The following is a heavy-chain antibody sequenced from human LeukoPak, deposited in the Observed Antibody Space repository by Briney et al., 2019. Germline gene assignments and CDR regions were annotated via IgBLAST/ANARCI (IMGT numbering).Heavy chain of an antibody. V-gene: IGHV4-59*08. CDR1: GGSISSYY. D-gene: IGHD6-13*01. Sequence: SETLSLTCTVSGGSISSYYWSWIRQPPGKGLEWIGYIYYSGSTNYNPSLKSRVTISVDTSKNQFSLKLSSVTAADTAVYYCARQYVAASLDYWGQGTLVTVSS. CDR3: ARQYVAASLDY. J-gene: IGHJ4*02. CDR2: IYYSGST.